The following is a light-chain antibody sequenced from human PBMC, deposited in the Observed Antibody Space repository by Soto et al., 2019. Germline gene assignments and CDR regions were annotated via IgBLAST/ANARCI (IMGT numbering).Light chain of an antibody. J-gene: IGLJ1*01. CDR3: ASWDHSLNGLYV. V-gene: IGLV1-44*01. CDR1: SSNIGGNT. Sequence: QSVLTQPPSVSGTPGQRATISCSGSSSNIGGNTVNWYQQPPGTAPKLLIHTNNQRPSGVPDRFSGSKSGTSASLAISGLQSEDEAEYYCASWDHSLNGLYVFGTGTKVTVL. CDR2: TNN.